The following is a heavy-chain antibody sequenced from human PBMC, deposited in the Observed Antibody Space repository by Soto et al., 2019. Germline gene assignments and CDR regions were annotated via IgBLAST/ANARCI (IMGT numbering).Heavy chain of an antibody. CDR3: ARRGAGYNYDY. V-gene: IGHV5-51*01. CDR2: IFPGDSDT. CDR1: GYSFPGFW. Sequence: PGESLKSSCCTSGYSFPGFWIGWVRQMPGKGLEWMGIIFPGDSDTRYSPSFQGQVAISADKSTSTAYLQWSSLKASDTAMYYCARRGAGYNYDYWGQGTLVTVSS. J-gene: IGHJ4*02. D-gene: IGHD5-12*01.